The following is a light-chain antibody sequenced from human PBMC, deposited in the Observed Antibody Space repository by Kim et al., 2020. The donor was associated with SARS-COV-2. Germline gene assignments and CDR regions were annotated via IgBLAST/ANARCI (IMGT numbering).Light chain of an antibody. V-gene: IGKV3-15*01. CDR3: QQYNNWPPIT. J-gene: IGKJ5*01. Sequence: SHEEKAPLSCRASQSVSSNLAWYQQKPGQAPRLHIYGASTRATGIPARFSGSGSGTEFTLTISSLQSEDFAVYYCQQYNNWPPITFGQGTRLEIK. CDR1: QSVSSN. CDR2: GAS.